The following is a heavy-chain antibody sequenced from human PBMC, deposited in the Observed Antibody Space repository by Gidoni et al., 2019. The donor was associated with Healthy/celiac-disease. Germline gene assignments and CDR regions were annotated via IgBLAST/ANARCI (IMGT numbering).Heavy chain of an antibody. D-gene: IGHD2-15*01. Sequence: EVQLVQSGAEVKKPGESLRISCKGSGYSFTSYWISWVRQVPGKGLEWMGRIDPSDSYTNYSPSFQGHVTISADKSISTAYLQWSSLKASDTAMYYCARHRADIVVVVAAPYYYYYMDVWGKGTTVTVSS. CDR2: IDPSDSYT. CDR1: GYSFTSYW. V-gene: IGHV5-10-1*03. J-gene: IGHJ6*03. CDR3: ARHRADIVVVVAAPYYYYYMDV.